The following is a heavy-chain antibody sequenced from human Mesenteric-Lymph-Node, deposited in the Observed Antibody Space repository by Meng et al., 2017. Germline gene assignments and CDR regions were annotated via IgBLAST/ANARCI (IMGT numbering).Heavy chain of an antibody. Sequence: GESLKISCTASGFTFGDYAVSWVRQAPGKGLEWVSFIRSKAYGGTTEYAAYVKGRFTISRDDSKSIAYLQMNSLKTEDTAVYYCTRGFASGRYRADSWGQGTLVTGYS. CDR3: TRGFASGRYRADS. V-gene: IGHV3-49*04. J-gene: IGHJ5*02. D-gene: IGHD1-26*01. CDR1: GFTFGDYA. CDR2: IRSKAYGGTT.